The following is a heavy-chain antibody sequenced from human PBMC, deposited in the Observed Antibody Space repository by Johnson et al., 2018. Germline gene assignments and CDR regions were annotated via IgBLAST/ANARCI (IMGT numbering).Heavy chain of an antibody. V-gene: IGHV3-7*01. J-gene: IGHJ5*02. Sequence: EVQLVESGGGLVQXGGSLRLSCAASGFTFSTYWMNWVRQSPGKGLEWLANIKHDGREKYYVASLKGRLTISRDNPPNSLYLQMNSRRARDAAVYYCVRDLPASSGGDLWGQGTLVTVSS. D-gene: IGHD6-25*01. CDR1: GFTFSTYW. CDR3: VRDLPASSGGDL. CDR2: IKHDGREK.